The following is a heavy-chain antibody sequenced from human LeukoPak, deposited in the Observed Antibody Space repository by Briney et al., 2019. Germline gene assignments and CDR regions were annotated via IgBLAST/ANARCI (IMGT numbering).Heavy chain of an antibody. CDR3: ATDVPAVTIFGY. D-gene: IGHD2-2*01. V-gene: IGHV3-74*01. J-gene: IGHJ4*02. CDR1: GFTFSTYW. Sequence: PGGSLRLSCAASGFTFSTYWMRWVRQAPGTGLVWVSLINSDGSSTNYADSVKGRFTISRDNAKNTLYPQMNSLRAEDTAVYYCATDVPAVTIFGYWGQGTLVTVSS. CDR2: INSDGSST.